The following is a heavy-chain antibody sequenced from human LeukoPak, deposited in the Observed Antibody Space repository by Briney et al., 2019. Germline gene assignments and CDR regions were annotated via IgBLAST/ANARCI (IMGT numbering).Heavy chain of an antibody. CDR2: IRGSGGGNT. CDR3: AKAFCGGDCYPSYYYYSMDV. J-gene: IGHJ6*02. D-gene: IGHD2-21*02. CDR1: GFTFSSYA. V-gene: IGHV3-23*01. Sequence: GGSLRLSCAASGFTFSSYAMSWVRQAPGKGLEWVSAIRGSGGGNTYYAASVKGRFTISRDNSKNTLFLQMTSVRAEDTAVYHCAKAFCGGDCYPSYYYYSMDVWGQGTTVTVSS.